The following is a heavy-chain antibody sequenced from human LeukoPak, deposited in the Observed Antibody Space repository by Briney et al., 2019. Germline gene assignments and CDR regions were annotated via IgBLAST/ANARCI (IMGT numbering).Heavy chain of an antibody. CDR1: GFTFDDYA. V-gene: IGHV3-9*01. D-gene: IGHD3-22*01. J-gene: IGHJ4*02. Sequence: GGSLRLSCAASGFTFDDYAMHWVRQAPGKGLEWDSGISWNSGSIGYADSVKGRFTISRDNAKNSLYLQMNSLRAEDTALYYCAKDMHRYGDSSDLDYWGQGTLVTVSS. CDR3: AKDMHRYGDSSDLDY. CDR2: ISWNSGSI.